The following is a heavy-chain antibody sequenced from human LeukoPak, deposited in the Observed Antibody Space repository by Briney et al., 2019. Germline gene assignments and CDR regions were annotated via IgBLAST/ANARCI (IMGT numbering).Heavy chain of an antibody. Sequence: ASVKVSCKASGYTFTSYGISWVRQAPGQGLEWMGWISAYNGNTNYAQKLQGRVTMTTDTSTSTAYMELRSLRSDDTAVYYCAKSKSPGYSYGYDAFDIWGQGTMVTVSS. CDR2: ISAYNGNT. CDR1: GYTFTSYG. CDR3: AKSKSPGYSYGYDAFDI. D-gene: IGHD5-18*01. J-gene: IGHJ3*02. V-gene: IGHV1-18*01.